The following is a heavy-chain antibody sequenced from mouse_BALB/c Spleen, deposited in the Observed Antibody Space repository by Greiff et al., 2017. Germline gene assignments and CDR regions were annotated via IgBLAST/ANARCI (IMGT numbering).Heavy chain of an antibody. CDR1: GDSITSGY. V-gene: IGHV3-8*02. D-gene: IGHD2-2*01. Sequence: VQLKESGPSLVKPSQTLSLTCSVTGDSITSGYWNWIRKFPGNKLEYMGYISYSGSTYYNPSLKSRISITRDTSKNQYYLQLNSVTTEDTATYYCARWGVTRTYYFDYWGQGTTLTVSS. J-gene: IGHJ2*01. CDR2: ISYSGST. CDR3: ARWGVTRTYYFDY.